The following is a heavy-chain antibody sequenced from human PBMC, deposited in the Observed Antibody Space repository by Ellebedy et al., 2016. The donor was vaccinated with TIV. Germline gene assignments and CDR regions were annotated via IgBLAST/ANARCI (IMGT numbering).Heavy chain of an antibody. CDR2: IYSGGST. CDR3: ATHRARAGYVVVTAHTLDY. Sequence: GESLKISXAASGFTVSSNYMSWVRQAPGKGLEWVSVIYSGGSTYYADSVKGRFTISRDNSKNTLYLQMNSLRAEDTAVYYCATHRARAGYVVVTAHTLDYWGQGTLVTVSS. V-gene: IGHV3-53*01. D-gene: IGHD2-21*02. CDR1: GFTVSSNY. J-gene: IGHJ4*02.